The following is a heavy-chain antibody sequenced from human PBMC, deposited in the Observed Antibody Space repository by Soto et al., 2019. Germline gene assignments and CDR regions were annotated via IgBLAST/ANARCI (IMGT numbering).Heavy chain of an antibody. D-gene: IGHD3-22*01. Sequence: SETLSLTCAVSGGSISSLYWWSWVRQPPGKGLEWIGEVHHSGSTNYNPSLKSRVTISVDKSKNQFSLKLNSVTAADTAMYYCARRDYYDSTGYYTYWGQGALVTVS. CDR1: GGSISSLYW. J-gene: IGHJ4*02. CDR2: VHHSGST. CDR3: ARRDYYDSTGYYTY. V-gene: IGHV4-4*02.